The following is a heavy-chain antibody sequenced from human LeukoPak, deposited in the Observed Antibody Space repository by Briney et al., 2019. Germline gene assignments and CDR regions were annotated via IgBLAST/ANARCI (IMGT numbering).Heavy chain of an antibody. J-gene: IGHJ4*02. CDR3: ARDWGGDYDILTGSRDY. D-gene: IGHD3-9*01. V-gene: IGHV1-46*01. CDR1: GYTFTSYY. CDR2: INPSGGST. Sequence: ASVKVSCKASGYTFTSYYMHWVRQAPGQGLEWMGIINPSGGSTSYAQKFQGRVTMTRDTSTSTVYMELSSLRSEDTAVYYCARDWGGDYDILTGSRDYWGQGTLVTVSS.